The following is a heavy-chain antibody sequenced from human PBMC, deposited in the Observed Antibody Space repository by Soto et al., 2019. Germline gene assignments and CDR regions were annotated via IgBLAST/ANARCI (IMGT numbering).Heavy chain of an antibody. J-gene: IGHJ4*02. CDR3: ERDLSTGAADYYFDY. V-gene: IGHV3-30*03. Sequence: GFLRISCAHSRFNLNLFAIPSVRQATGKGLEWVAVISYNGGEKYYADFVKGRFTISRDQSKNTVYLQMNGLRAEDTAVYYCERDLSTGAADYYFDYWSQGALVTVSS. CDR1: RFNLNLFA. D-gene: IGHD6-13*01. CDR2: ISYNGGEK.